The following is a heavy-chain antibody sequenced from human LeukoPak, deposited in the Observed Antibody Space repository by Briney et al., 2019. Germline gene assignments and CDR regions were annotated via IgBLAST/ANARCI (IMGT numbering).Heavy chain of an antibody. CDR1: GGTFSSYA. CDR3: AREPPVYCSSTSCYNDPFDP. J-gene: IGHJ5*02. CDR2: IIPIFGTA. Sequence: SVKVSCKASGGTFSSYAISWVRQAPGQGLEWMGGIIPIFGTANYAQKFQGRVTITADESTSTAYLELSSLRSEDAAVYYCAREPPVYCSSTSCYNDPFDPWGQGTLVTVSS. V-gene: IGHV1-69*01. D-gene: IGHD2-2*02.